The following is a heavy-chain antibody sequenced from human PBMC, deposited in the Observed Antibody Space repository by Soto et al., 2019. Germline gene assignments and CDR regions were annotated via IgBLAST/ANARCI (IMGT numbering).Heavy chain of an antibody. J-gene: IGHJ3*02. V-gene: IGHV4-39*01. CDR1: GGSISSSSYY. CDR3: STGTRTAVAGTGAFDI. D-gene: IGHD6-19*01. CDR2: IYYSGST. Sequence: SETLSLTCTVSGGSISSSSYYWGWIRQPPGKGLEWIGSIYYSGSTYYNPSLKSRVTISVDTSKNQFSLKLSSVTAADTAVYYCSTGTRTAVAGTGAFDIWGQGTMVTVSS.